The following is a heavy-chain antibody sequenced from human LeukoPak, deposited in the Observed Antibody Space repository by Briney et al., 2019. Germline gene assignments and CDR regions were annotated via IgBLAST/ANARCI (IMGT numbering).Heavy chain of an antibody. CDR3: ARSRRYSSSSWFDP. Sequence: SETLSLTCTVSTGSINSTTCQWGWIRQPPGKGLEWIGNIYYSGSTYYNPSLKSRLTISVDTSKNQFSLKLTSVTAADTAVYYCARSRRYSSSSWFDPWGQGTLVTVSS. J-gene: IGHJ5*02. V-gene: IGHV4-39*01. CDR1: TGSINSTTCQ. D-gene: IGHD6-6*01. CDR2: IYYSGST.